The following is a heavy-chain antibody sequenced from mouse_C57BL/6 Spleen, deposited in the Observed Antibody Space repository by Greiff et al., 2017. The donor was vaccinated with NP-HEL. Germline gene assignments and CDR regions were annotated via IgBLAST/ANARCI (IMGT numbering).Heavy chain of an antibody. CDR3: ARYITTVVEGFDY. CDR2: IYPSDSET. V-gene: IGHV1-61*01. Sequence: VKLQQPGAELVRPGSSVKLSCKASGYTFTSYWMDWVKQRPGQGLEWIGNIYPSDSETHYNQKFKDKATLTVDKSSSTAYMQLSSLTSEDSAVYYCARYITTVVEGFDYWGQGTTLTVSS. D-gene: IGHD1-1*01. CDR1: GYTFTSYW. J-gene: IGHJ2*01.